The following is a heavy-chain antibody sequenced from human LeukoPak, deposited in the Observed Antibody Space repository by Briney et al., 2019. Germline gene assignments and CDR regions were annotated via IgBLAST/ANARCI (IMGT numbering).Heavy chain of an antibody. CDR1: GASISSGSYY. Sequence: SETLSLTCAVSGASISSGSYYWSWIRQRPGKGLEWVGYIYYSGTTYYNPSLESRLSISVDTSENQFSLNLSSVTAADTAVYYCARLRCSTATCYRPNYWYFDLWGRGTLVTVSS. J-gene: IGHJ2*01. V-gene: IGHV4-31*11. CDR3: ARLRCSTATCYRPNYWYFDL. CDR2: IYYSGTT. D-gene: IGHD2-2*02.